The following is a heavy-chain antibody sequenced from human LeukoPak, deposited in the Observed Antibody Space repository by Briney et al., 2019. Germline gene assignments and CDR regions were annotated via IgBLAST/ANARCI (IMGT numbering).Heavy chain of an antibody. CDR1: GFTFRSYS. D-gene: IGHD3-22*01. Sequence: PGGSLRLSXAASGFTFRSYSMNWVRQAPGKGLEWVSSISSSSSYIYYADSVKGRFTISRDNAKNSLYLQMNSLRAEDTAVYYCASVLVGYYYDSSGTTWGQGTLVTVSS. V-gene: IGHV3-21*01. J-gene: IGHJ5*02. CDR2: ISSSSSYI. CDR3: ASVLVGYYYDSSGTT.